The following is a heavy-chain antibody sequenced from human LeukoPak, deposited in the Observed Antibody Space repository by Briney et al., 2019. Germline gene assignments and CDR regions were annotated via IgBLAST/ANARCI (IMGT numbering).Heavy chain of an antibody. J-gene: IGHJ6*02. CDR1: GGSISSYY. CDR2: IYYSAST. V-gene: IGHV4-59*08. Sequence: PSETLSLTCTVSGGSISSYYWSWIRQPPGKGLEWIGYIYYSASTNYNPSLKSRVTISVDTSKNQFSLKLSSVTAADTAVYYCARSLRLYSSGSRYYYYGMDVWGQGTTVTVSS. D-gene: IGHD6-19*01. CDR3: ARSLRLYSSGSRYYYYGMDV.